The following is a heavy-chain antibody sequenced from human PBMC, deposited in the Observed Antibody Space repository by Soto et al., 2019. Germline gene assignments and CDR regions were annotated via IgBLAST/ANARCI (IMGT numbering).Heavy chain of an antibody. Sequence: EVQMVESGGDLVQPGGSLRLSCAASGFTFNHYYMSWVRQAPGKGLEWVANINEDGSAKYYVDSVRGRFAISRDNAKNSVYLAMNSLGAGETAVYYCATGYRGPFWGQGTRVTVSS. CDR2: INEDGSAK. CDR3: ATGYRGPF. J-gene: IGHJ4*02. CDR1: GFTFNHYY. D-gene: IGHD3-10*01. V-gene: IGHV3-7*01.